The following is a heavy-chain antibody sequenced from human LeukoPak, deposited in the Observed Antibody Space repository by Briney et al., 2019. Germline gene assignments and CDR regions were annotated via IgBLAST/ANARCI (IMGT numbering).Heavy chain of an antibody. CDR3: ARTVSVGTSYPYSDY. CDR1: GGSISSYY. Sequence: PSETLSLTCTVSGGSISSYYWSWIRQPPGKGLEWIGYIYYSGSTNYNPSLKSRVTISVDTSKNQFSLKLSSVTAADTAVYYCARTVSVGTSYPYSDYWGQGTLVTVSS. V-gene: IGHV4-59*01. J-gene: IGHJ4*02. CDR2: IYYSGST. D-gene: IGHD2-2*01.